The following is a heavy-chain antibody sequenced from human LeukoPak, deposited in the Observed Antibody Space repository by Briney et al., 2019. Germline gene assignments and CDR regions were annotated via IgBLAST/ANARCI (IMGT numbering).Heavy chain of an antibody. CDR3: AGLVWYFDY. D-gene: IGHD5/OR15-5a*01. J-gene: IGHJ4*02. CDR2: INHSGST. V-gene: IGHV4-34*01. Sequence: SETLSLTCAVYGGSFSGYYWSWIRQPPGKGLEWIGEINHSGSTNYNPSLKSRVTISVDTSKNQFSLKLSSVTAADTAVYYCAGLVWYFDYWGRGTLVTVPS. CDR1: GGSFSGYY.